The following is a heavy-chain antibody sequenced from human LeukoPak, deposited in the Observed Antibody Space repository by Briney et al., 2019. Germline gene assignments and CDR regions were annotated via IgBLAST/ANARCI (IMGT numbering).Heavy chain of an antibody. CDR1: GYTFTSYY. J-gene: IGHJ4*02. D-gene: IGHD3-22*01. CDR3: ARVHGLDSSGYYLRFDY. CDR2: INPSGGST. V-gene: IGHV1-46*01. Sequence: GASVKVSCKASGYTFTSYYMHWVRQAPGQGLEWMGIINPSGGSTSYAQKFQGRVTMTRDTSTSTVYMELSRLRSDDTAVYYCARVHGLDSSGYYLRFDYWGQGTLVTVSS.